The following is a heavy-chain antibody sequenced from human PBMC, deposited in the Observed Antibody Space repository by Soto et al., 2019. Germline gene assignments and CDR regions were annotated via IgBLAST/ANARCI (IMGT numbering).Heavy chain of an antibody. CDR1: GGSISSGDYY. CDR2: IYYSGST. D-gene: IGHD3-3*01. Sequence: LSLTCTVSGGSISSGDYYWSWIRQPPGKGLEWIGYIYYSGSTYYNPSLKSRVTISVDTSKNQFSLKLSSVTAADTAVYYCARATLRPYDFWSGASGNWFDPWGQGTLVTVSS. J-gene: IGHJ5*02. V-gene: IGHV4-30-4*01. CDR3: ARATLRPYDFWSGASGNWFDP.